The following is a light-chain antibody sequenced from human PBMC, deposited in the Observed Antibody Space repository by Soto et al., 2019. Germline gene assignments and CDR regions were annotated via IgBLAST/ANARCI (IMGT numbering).Light chain of an antibody. CDR2: GAS. Sequence: ERVMTQSPATLSVSPGERATLSCRASQSVSSNLAWYQQKPGQAPRLLIYGASTRATGIPARFSGSGSGTEFTLTISSLQSEDLAVYYCQQYNNWPRTFGQGTKVEIK. CDR3: QQYNNWPRT. J-gene: IGKJ1*01. CDR1: QSVSSN. V-gene: IGKV3-15*01.